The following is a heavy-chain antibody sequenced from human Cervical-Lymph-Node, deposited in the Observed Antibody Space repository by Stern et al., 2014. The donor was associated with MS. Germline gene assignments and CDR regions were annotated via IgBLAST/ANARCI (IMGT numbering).Heavy chain of an antibody. CDR1: GYTFTSYV. Sequence: QVQLVQSGAEVKKPGASVKVSCKASGYTFTSYVINWVRQAPGQGLERMGWMNPNRGNTGYAQKFQGRVTMTRNTFISTAYMELSSLRSEDTAVYYCATGIAAAGYAFDIWGQGTMVTVSS. V-gene: IGHV1-8*01. D-gene: IGHD6-13*01. J-gene: IGHJ3*02. CDR2: MNPNRGNT. CDR3: ATGIAAAGYAFDI.